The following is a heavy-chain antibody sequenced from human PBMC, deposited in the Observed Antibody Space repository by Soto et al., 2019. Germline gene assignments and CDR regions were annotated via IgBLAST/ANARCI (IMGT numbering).Heavy chain of an antibody. J-gene: IGHJ4*02. V-gene: IGHV3-21*01. CDR2: ISSSSSYI. CDR1: GFTFSSYS. CDR3: ARDYSWGKNRKRNDY. D-gene: IGHD3-16*01. Sequence: PGGSLRLSCAASGFTFSSYSMNWVRQAPGKGLEWVSSISSSSSYIYYADSVKGRFTISRDNAKNSLYLQMNSLRAEDTAVYYCARDYSWGKNRKRNDYWGQGTLVTVSS.